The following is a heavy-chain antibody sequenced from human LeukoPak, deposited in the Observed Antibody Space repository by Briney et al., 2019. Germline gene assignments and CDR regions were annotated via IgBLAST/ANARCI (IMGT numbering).Heavy chain of an antibody. J-gene: IGHJ4*02. V-gene: IGHV3-11*05. Sequence: GGSLRLSCAASAFNFSDYYMSWIRQAPGKGLEWVLHISSSSTFTNHADSVKGRFTISRDNAKNSLYLQVKSLRAEDTAVYYCARDLAYYYDSSYDWGQGTLVTVSS. CDR1: AFNFSDYY. CDR3: ARDLAYYYDSSYD. D-gene: IGHD3-22*01. CDR2: ISSSSTFT.